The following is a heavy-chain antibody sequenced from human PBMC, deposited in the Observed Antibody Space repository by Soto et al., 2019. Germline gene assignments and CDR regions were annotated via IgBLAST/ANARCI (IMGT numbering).Heavy chain of an antibody. CDR3: ARDWGVVTAIPDAFDI. D-gene: IGHD2-21*02. CDR2: ISYDGSNK. J-gene: IGHJ3*02. V-gene: IGHV3-30-3*01. CDR1: GFTFSSYA. Sequence: HPGGSLRLSCAASGFTFSSYAMHWVRQAPGKGLEWVAVISYDGSNKYYADSVKGRFTISRDNSKNTLYLQMNSLRAEDTAVYYCARDWGVVTAIPDAFDIWGQGTMVTVSS.